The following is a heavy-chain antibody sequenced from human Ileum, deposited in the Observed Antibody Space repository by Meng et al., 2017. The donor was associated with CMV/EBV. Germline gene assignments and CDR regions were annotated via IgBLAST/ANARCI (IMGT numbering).Heavy chain of an antibody. CDR1: LTFISYS. V-gene: IGHV3-21*01. D-gene: IGHD6-13*01. CDR3: ARGPQIIASAPSNWFDP. Sequence: LTFISYSMIWVRQAPGKGLEWVSSISSGSTYKYYADSAKGRFTISRDNAKNSLYLQMNSLRAEDTAVYYCARGPQIIASAPSNWFDPWGQGTLVTVSS. CDR2: ISSGSTYK. J-gene: IGHJ5*02.